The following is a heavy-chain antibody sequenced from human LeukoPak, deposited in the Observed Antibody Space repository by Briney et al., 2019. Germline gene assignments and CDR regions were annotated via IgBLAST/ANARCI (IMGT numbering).Heavy chain of an antibody. D-gene: IGHD3-10*01. J-gene: IGHJ3*02. V-gene: IGHV3-30*04. CDR2: ISYDGSNK. CDR1: GFTFSSYA. Sequence: GGSLRLSCAASGFTFSSYAMHWVRQAPGKGLEWVAVISYDGSNKYYADSVKGRFTISRDNSKNTLYLQMNSLRAEDTAVYYCARVLNNRVWFGGFHDAFDIWGQGTMVTVSS. CDR3: ARVLNNRVWFGGFHDAFDI.